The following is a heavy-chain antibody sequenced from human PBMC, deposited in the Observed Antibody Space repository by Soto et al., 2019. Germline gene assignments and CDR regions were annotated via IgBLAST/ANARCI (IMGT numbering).Heavy chain of an antibody. CDR2: IFPGDSDT. J-gene: IGHJ4*02. CDR1: GYSFTSYW. CDR3: ARQGGGYYDSSGYPDY. V-gene: IGHV5-51*01. Sequence: GESLKISCKGSGYSFTSYWIGWVRQMPGKGLEWMGVIFPGDSDTRYSPSFQGQVTISADKSISTAYLQWSSLKASDTAMYYCARQGGGYYDSSGYPDYWGQGTLVIVSS. D-gene: IGHD3-22*01.